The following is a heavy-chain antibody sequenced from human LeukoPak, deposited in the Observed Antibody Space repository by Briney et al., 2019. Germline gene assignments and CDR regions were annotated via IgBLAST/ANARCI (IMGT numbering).Heavy chain of an antibody. D-gene: IGHD4-17*01. CDR2: IFYSGST. V-gene: IGHV4-39*07. CDR3: ARSDGDHPDY. J-gene: IGHJ4*02. CDR1: AGSISTSNYY. Sequence: SETLSLTCTVSAGSISTSNYYWGWIRQPPGKGLEWIGNIFYSGSTYYSPSLKSRVTISLDTSRNQFSLKLSSVTAADTAVYYCARSDGDHPDYWGQGTLVTVSS.